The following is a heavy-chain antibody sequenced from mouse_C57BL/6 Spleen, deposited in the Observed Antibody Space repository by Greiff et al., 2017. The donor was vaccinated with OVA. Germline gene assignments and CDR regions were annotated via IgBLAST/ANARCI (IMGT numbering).Heavy chain of an antibody. J-gene: IGHJ1*03. V-gene: IGHV1-18*01. Sequence: VQLQQSGPELVKPGASVKIPCKASGYTFTDYNMDWVKQSHGKSLEWIGDINPNNGGTIYNQKFKGKATLTVDKSSSTAYMELRSLTSEDTAVYYCARGYYGSSYPYWYFDVWGTGTTVTVSS. CDR2: INPNNGGT. D-gene: IGHD1-1*01. CDR1: GYTFTDYN. CDR3: ARGYYGSSYPYWYFDV.